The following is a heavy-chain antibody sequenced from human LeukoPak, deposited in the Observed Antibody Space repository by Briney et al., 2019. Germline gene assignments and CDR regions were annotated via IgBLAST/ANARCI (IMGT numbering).Heavy chain of an antibody. J-gene: IGHJ4*02. V-gene: IGHV3-7*01. CDR3: ANSALQDRSTWCVHYDC. CDR1: GFIFSDYW. CDR2: IKQDGSEK. Sequence: GGSLRLSCTASGFIFSDYWMSWVRQAPGKGLEWVANIKQDGSEKHYVDSVKDRFTISRDNAKSSLYLQMNSLRAEDTAVYYCANSALQDRSTWCVHYDCWGPGTLVTVSS. D-gene: IGHD6-13*01.